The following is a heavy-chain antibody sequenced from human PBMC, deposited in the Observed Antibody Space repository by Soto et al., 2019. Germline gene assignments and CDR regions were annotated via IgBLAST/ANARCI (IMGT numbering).Heavy chain of an antibody. CDR3: TKDRPFTGGGVIAT. J-gene: IGHJ3*01. CDR1: GLTFGDAW. V-gene: IGHV3-15*01. Sequence: PGGSLRLSCAASGLTFGDAWMTWVRQAPGKGPEWVGLIRSKPSGGTADYAAPVKGRFILSRDDSKNTVYLQMNSLKTEDTAVYYCTKDRPFTGGGVIATWGQGTVVTVSS. CDR2: IRSKPSGGTA. D-gene: IGHD3-16*02.